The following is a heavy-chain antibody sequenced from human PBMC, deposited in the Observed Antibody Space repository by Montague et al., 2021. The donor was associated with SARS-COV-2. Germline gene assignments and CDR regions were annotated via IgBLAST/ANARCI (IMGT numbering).Heavy chain of an antibody. J-gene: IGHJ4*02. CDR2: IYYRGST. D-gene: IGHD1-1*01. CDR1: GGSMTNYY. V-gene: IGHV4-59*08. CDR3: ARQRNDDGIDY. Sequence: SETLSLTCTVSGGSMTNYYWSWIRQPPGKGLEWLANIYYRGSTSYNPSLMSRVTISVDTSKKQFSLKLSSVTAADTAVYYCARQRNDDGIDYWGQGTLVTVSS.